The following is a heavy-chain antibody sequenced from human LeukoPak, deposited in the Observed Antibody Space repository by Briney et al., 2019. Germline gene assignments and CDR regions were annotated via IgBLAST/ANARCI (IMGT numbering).Heavy chain of an antibody. J-gene: IGHJ4*02. CDR3: AREHGRSGYFDY. V-gene: IGHV3-30*19. D-gene: IGHD3-22*01. CDR2: ISSDGSQK. CDR1: GFTFSSYA. Sequence: GGSMRLSCAASGFTFSSYAMHWVRQAPGKGLEWVSFISSDGSQKYYADSVKGRFTISRDNSKNTLYLQLNSLRVEDTAVHYCAREHGRSGYFDYWGQGTLVSVSS.